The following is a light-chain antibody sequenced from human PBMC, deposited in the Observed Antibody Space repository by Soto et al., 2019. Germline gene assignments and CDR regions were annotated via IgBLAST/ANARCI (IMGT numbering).Light chain of an antibody. J-gene: IGKJ1*01. CDR1: QSISSW. Sequence: DIQMTQSPSTLSASVGDRVTITCRASQSISSWLAWYQQKPGKVPKLLIYDASSLESGVPSRFSGSVSGTEFTLTISSLQPDDFATYYGQHYNSYSPTFGQGTKVEIK. CDR3: QHYNSYSPT. CDR2: DAS. V-gene: IGKV1-5*01.